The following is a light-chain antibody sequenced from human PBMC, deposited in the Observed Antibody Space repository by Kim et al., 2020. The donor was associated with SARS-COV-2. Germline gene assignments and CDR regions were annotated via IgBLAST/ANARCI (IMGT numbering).Light chain of an antibody. CDR1: KLGDKY. J-gene: IGLJ1*01. CDR3: QAWDSSTYV. V-gene: IGLV3-1*01. Sequence: SVSPGQTASITCSGDKLGDKYACWYQQKPGQSPVLDIYQDSKRPSGIPERFSGSNSGNTATLTISGTQAMDEADYYCQAWDSSTYVFGTGTKVTVL. CDR2: QDS.